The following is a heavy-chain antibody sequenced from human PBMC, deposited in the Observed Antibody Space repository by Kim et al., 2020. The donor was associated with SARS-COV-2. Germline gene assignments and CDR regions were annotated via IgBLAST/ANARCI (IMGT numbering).Heavy chain of an antibody. V-gene: IGHV1-18*01. CDR2: ISAYNGNT. Sequence: ASVKVSCKASGYTFTSYGISWVRQAPGQGLEWMGWISAYNGNTNYAQKLQGRVTMTTDTSTSTAYMELRSLRSDDTAVYYCARAVYGDYVGSKFDPWGQGTLVTVSS. CDR1: GYTFTSYG. D-gene: IGHD4-17*01. J-gene: IGHJ5*02. CDR3: ARAVYGDYVGSKFDP.